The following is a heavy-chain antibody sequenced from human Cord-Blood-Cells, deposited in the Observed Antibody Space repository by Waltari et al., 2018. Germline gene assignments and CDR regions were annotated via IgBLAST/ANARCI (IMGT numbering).Heavy chain of an antibody. CDR1: AGSFSGYY. CDR2: INHSGST. J-gene: IGHJ6*02. Sequence: QMLLLQWGAGLLKPSETRSLTCTFDAGSFSGYYWSWIRQPPGKGLEWIGEINHSGSTNYNPSLKSRVTISVDTSKNQFSLKLSSVTAADTAVYYCARGAGGMDVWGQGTTVTVSS. CDR3: ARGAGGMDV. V-gene: IGHV4-34*01. D-gene: IGHD3-10*01.